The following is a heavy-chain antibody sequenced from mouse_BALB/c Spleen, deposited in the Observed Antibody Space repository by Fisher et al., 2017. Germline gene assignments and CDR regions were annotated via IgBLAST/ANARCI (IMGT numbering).Heavy chain of an antibody. V-gene: IGHV1-26*01. J-gene: IGHJ4*01. CDR3: ARGDVYAMDY. D-gene: IGHD3-3*01. Sequence: KFKGKATLTVDNSSSTAYMELRSLTSEDSAVYYCARGDVYAMDYWGQGTSVTVSS.